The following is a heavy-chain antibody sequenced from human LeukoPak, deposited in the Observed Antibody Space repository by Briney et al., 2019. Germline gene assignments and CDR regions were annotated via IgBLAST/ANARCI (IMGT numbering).Heavy chain of an antibody. J-gene: IGHJ6*03. Sequence: GASVKVSCKASGYTFTSYDINWVRQATGQGLEWMGWMNPNSGDTGYAQKFQGRVTITRNTSISTAYMELSSLRSEDTAVYYCARGIAARGIYYYYYYMDVWGKGTTVTVSS. CDR1: GYTFTSYD. CDR3: ARGIAARGIYYYYYYMDV. D-gene: IGHD6-6*01. CDR2: MNPNSGDT. V-gene: IGHV1-8*03.